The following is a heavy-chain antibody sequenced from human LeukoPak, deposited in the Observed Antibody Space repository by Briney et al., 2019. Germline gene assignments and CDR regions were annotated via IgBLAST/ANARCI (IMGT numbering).Heavy chain of an antibody. D-gene: IGHD6-13*01. J-gene: IGHJ1*01. Sequence: ASVKVSCKASGGTFSSYAISWVRQAPGQGLEWMGRIIPILGIANYAQKFQGRVTITADKSTSTAYMELSRLRSEDTAVYYCARGDGIAAAGTCRHWGQGTLVTVSS. CDR3: ARGDGIAAAGTCRH. CDR1: GGTFSSYA. V-gene: IGHV1-69*04. CDR2: IIPILGIA.